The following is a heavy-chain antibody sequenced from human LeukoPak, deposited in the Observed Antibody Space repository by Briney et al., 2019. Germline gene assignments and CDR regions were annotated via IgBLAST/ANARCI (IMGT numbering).Heavy chain of an antibody. Sequence: PSETLSLTCAVYGGSFSGYYWSWIRQPPGKGLEWIGEINHSGSTNYNPSLKSRVTISVDTSNNQFSLKLSSVTAADAAVYYCADSTYSSSWYSRWGQGTLVAVSS. CDR1: GGSFSGYY. CDR2: INHSGST. D-gene: IGHD6-13*01. CDR3: ADSTYSSSWYSR. V-gene: IGHV4-34*01. J-gene: IGHJ4*02.